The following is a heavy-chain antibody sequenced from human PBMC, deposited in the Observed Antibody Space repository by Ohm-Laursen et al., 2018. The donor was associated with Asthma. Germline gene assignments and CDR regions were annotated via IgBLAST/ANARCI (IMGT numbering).Heavy chain of an antibody. CDR3: ARGNLEGLQ. V-gene: IGHV3-74*01. CDR2: LFPDGRHT. D-gene: IGHD5-24*01. Sequence: GSLRLSCTASGFTLGDYFMHWVRQRPGGGLDWISHLFPDGRHTNYADSVKGRFTISRDDAKNTLYLQMNSLRADDSAVYYCARGNLEGLQWGQGTLVTVSS. J-gene: IGHJ4*02. CDR1: GFTLGDYF.